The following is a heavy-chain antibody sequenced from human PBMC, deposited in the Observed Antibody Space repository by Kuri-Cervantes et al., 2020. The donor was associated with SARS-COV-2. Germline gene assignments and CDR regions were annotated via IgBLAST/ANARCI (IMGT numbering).Heavy chain of an antibody. Sequence: SETLSLTCTVSGGSISSGSYYWSWIRQPAGKGLEWIGRIYTSGSTNYNPSLKSRVTISVDTSKNQFSLKLSSVTAADTAVYYCAREARRAQNYWSDAFDIWGQGTMVTVSS. CDR3: AREARRAQNYWSDAFDI. V-gene: IGHV4-61*02. J-gene: IGHJ3*02. CDR1: GGSISSGSYY. D-gene: IGHD1-7*01. CDR2: IYTSGST.